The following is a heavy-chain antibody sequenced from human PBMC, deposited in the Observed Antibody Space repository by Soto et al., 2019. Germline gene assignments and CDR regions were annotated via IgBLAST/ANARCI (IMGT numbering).Heavy chain of an antibody. V-gene: IGHV1-18*01. CDR3: TREYSYGSGHWY. D-gene: IGHD3-10*01. Sequence: QVQLVQSGAEVKKPGASVKVSCKASGYTFTSYGISWVRQAPGQGLEWMGWISAYNGNTNYAQKLQGRVTMTTDTTTSTDNMEMRSLRSDDTAVYYCTREYSYGSGHWYWGQGTLVTVCS. CDR2: ISAYNGNT. CDR1: GYTFTSYG. J-gene: IGHJ4*02.